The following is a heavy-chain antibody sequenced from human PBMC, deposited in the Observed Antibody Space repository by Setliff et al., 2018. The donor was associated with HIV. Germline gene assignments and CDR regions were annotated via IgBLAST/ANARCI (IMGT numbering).Heavy chain of an antibody. V-gene: IGHV4-39*07. CDR2: IYFTGSA. J-gene: IGHJ4*02. CDR1: GGSLSRTSYY. CDR3: ARARRDGYTSPFDY. D-gene: IGHD5-12*01. Sequence: SETLSLTCTVSGGSLSRTSYYWGWIRQPPGKGLEWLGTIYFTGSAYYNPSLKSRVTISVDTSKNQFSLKLSSVTAADTAVYYCARARRDGYTSPFDYWGQGTLVTVSS.